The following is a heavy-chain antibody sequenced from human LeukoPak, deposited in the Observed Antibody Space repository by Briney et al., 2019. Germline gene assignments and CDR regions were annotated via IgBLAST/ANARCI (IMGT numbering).Heavy chain of an antibody. D-gene: IGHD3-10*01. CDR1: GYTFTGYY. V-gene: IGHV1-2*02. CDR2: INPNSGGT. CDR3: ARDSDGSGSYIDY. Sequence: GASVKVSCKASGYTFTGYYMHWVRQAPGQGLEWMGWINPNSGGTNYAQKFQGRVTMTRDTSISTAYMELSRLRSDDTAVYYCARDSDGSGSYIDYWGQGTLVTVSS. J-gene: IGHJ4*02.